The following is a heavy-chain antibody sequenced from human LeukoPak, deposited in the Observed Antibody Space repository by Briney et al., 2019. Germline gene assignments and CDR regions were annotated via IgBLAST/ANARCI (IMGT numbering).Heavy chain of an antibody. CDR1: GYTFTSYD. V-gene: IGHV1-8*03. CDR2: MNPNSGNT. Sequence: SVKVSCKASGYTFTSYDINWVRQATGQGLEWMGWMNPNSGNTGYAQKFQGRVTITRNTSISTAYMELSSLRSEDTAVYYCARGKQQLPHDAFDIWGQGTMVTVSS. J-gene: IGHJ3*02. D-gene: IGHD6-13*01. CDR3: ARGKQQLPHDAFDI.